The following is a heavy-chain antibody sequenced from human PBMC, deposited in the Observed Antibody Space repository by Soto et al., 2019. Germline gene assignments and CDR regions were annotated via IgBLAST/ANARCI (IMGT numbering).Heavy chain of an antibody. CDR3: ASYRYFDWYYYYYGMDV. J-gene: IGHJ6*02. Sequence: SETLSLTCAVSGGSISSSNWWSWVRQPPGKGLEWIGEIYHSGSTNYNPSLKSRVTISVDKSKNQFSLKLSSVTAADTAVYYCASYRYFDWYYYYYGMDVWGQGTTVTVS. V-gene: IGHV4-4*02. CDR2: IYHSGST. CDR1: GGSISSSNW. D-gene: IGHD3-9*01.